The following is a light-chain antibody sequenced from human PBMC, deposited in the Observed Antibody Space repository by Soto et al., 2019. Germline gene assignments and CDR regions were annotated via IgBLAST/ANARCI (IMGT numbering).Light chain of an antibody. CDR3: QQYDTNALT. Sequence: DIVMTQSPDSLAVSLGERATINCKSSQSVLYSSNNKNYLAWYQQKPGQPPKLLIYWASTRESGVPDRFSGSGSGTDFTLTVSRLQAEDVAVYYCQQYDTNALTFGGGTKVGVK. V-gene: IGKV4-1*01. J-gene: IGKJ4*01. CDR2: WAS. CDR1: QSVLYSSNNKNY.